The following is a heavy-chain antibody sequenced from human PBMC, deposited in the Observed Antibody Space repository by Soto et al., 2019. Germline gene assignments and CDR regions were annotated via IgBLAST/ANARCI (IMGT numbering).Heavy chain of an antibody. CDR2: INAGNGNT. V-gene: IGHV1-3*01. J-gene: IGHJ4*02. CDR1: GYTFTSYA. CDR3: ARDHFPPGYDGSGYEQFDH. Sequence: ASVKVSCKASGYTFTSYAMHWVRQAPGQRLEWMGWINAGNGNTKYSQKFQGRVTITRDTSTSTAYMELMSLRSDDTAVYYCARDHFPPGYDGSGYEQFDHWGQGTLVTVYS. D-gene: IGHD3-22*01.